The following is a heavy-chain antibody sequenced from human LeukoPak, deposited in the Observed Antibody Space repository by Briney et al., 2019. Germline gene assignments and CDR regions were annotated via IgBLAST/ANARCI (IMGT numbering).Heavy chain of an antibody. CDR3: ARTAVDNRDLSFYYGLDV. D-gene: IGHD4-17*01. V-gene: IGHV1-18*01. Sequence: VASVKVSCKASGYTFTSYGISWVRQAPGQGLEWMGWISAYNGNTNYAQKLQGRVTMTTDTSTSTAYMELGSLRSDDTAVYYCARTAVDNRDLSFYYGLDVWGQGTTVTVSS. J-gene: IGHJ6*02. CDR2: ISAYNGNT. CDR1: GYTFTSYG.